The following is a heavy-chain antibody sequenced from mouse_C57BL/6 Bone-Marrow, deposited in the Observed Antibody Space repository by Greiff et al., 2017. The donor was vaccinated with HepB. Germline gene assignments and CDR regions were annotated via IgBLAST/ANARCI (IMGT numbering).Heavy chain of an antibody. J-gene: IGHJ2*01. CDR1: GFTFSSYA. V-gene: IGHV5-4*01. CDR2: ISDGGSYT. D-gene: IGHD1-1*01. CDR3: ASLTYYFDY. Sequence: EVQGVESGGGLVKPGGSLKLSCAASGFTFSSYAMSWVRQTPEKRLEWVATISDGGSYTYYPDNVKGRFTISRDNATNNLYLQMSHLKSEDTAMYYCASLTYYFDYWGQGTTLTVSS.